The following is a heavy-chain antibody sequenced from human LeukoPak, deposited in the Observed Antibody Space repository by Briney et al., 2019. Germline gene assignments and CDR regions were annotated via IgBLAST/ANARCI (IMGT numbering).Heavy chain of an antibody. D-gene: IGHD2-8*01. Sequence: PGGSLRLSCAASGFTFSSYAMSWVRQAPGKGLEWVSVISGSGGSTYYADSVKGRFTISRDNSKNTLYLQMNSLRAEDTAVYYCEKGDTATMVFVMFVAFDIWGQGTMVTVSS. J-gene: IGHJ3*02. CDR3: EKGDTATMVFVMFVAFDI. CDR1: GFTFSSYA. V-gene: IGHV3-23*01. CDR2: ISGSGGST.